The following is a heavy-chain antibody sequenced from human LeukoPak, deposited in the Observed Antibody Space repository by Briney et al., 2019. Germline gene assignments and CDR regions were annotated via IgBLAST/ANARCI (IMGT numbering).Heavy chain of an antibody. CDR1: GYSFTNYW. J-gene: IGHJ4*02. D-gene: IGHD2-15*01. Sequence: GESLKISCKGSGYSFTNYWIAWVRQMPGKGLEWMGIIYPGDSDTRYSPSFQGQVTISADKSISTAYLQWSSLKASDTAMYYCAKGKGYCSADSCGIFDYWGQGTLVTVSS. CDR2: IYPGDSDT. CDR3: AKGKGYCSADSCGIFDY. V-gene: IGHV5-51*01.